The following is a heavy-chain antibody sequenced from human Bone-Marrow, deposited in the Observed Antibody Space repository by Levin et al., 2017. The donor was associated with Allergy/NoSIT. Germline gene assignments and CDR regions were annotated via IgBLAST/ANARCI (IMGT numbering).Heavy chain of an antibody. CDR1: GFTFSSYA. CDR3: AQDGSGWYTPSGWYFDR. Sequence: QSGGSLRLSCAASGFTFSSYAMSWVRQAPGKGLEWVSVISGSGGSTFYADSVKGRFTISRDNSKNTLFLQTNSLRAEDTAVYYCAQDGSGWYTPSGWYFDRWGRGTLVSVSS. CDR2: ISGSGGST. V-gene: IGHV3-23*01. J-gene: IGHJ2*01. D-gene: IGHD6-19*01.